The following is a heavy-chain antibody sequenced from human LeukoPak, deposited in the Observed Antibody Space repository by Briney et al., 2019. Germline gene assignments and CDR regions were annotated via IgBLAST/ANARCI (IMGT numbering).Heavy chain of an antibody. J-gene: IGHJ6*03. D-gene: IGHD6-13*01. CDR1: GGPISSYY. CDR2: IYTSGST. Sequence: KTSETLSLTCTVSGGPISSYYWSWIRQPAGKGLEWIGRIYTSGSTNYNPSLKSRVTMSVDTSKNQFSLKLSSVTAADTAVYYCARAELAAAGTWKNYYYMDVWGKGTTVTVSS. CDR3: ARAELAAAGTWKNYYYMDV. V-gene: IGHV4-4*07.